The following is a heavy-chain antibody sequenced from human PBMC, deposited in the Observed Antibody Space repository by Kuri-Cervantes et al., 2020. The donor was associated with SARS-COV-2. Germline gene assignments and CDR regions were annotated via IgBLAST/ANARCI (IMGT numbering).Heavy chain of an antibody. CDR3: ARVSTYCSGGSCNNWFDP. J-gene: IGHJ5*02. V-gene: IGHV4-59*08. CDR2: IYYSGST. Sequence: SETLSLTCTVSGGSISSYYWSWIRQPPGKGLEWIGYIYYSGSTNYNPSLKSRVTISVDTSKNQFSLKLSSVTAADTAVYYCARVSTYCSGGSCNNWFDPWGQGTLVTVSS. D-gene: IGHD2-15*01. CDR1: GGSISSYY.